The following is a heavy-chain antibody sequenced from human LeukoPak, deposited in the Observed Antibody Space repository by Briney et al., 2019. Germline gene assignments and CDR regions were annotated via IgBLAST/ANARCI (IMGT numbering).Heavy chain of an antibody. CDR1: GFTFSSYA. Sequence: GGSLRLSCAASGFTFSSYAMSWVRQAPGKGLEWVSAISGSGGSTYYADSVKGRFTISRDNSKNTLYLQMNSLRAEDTAVYYCAKDYGLTRSGGSCYFDYWGQGTLVTVSS. D-gene: IGHD2-15*01. CDR2: ISGSGGST. J-gene: IGHJ4*02. CDR3: AKDYGLTRSGGSCYFDY. V-gene: IGHV3-23*01.